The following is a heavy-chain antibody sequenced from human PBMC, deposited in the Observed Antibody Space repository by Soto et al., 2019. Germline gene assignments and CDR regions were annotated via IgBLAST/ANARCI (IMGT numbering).Heavy chain of an antibody. CDR3: APLRGAEGNFDY. CDR1: GFTFSSYG. V-gene: IGHV3-30*03. J-gene: IGHJ4*02. CDR2: ISYDGSNK. Sequence: QVQLVESGGGVVQPGRSLRLSCAASGFTFSSYGMHWVRQAPGKGLEWVAVISYDGSNKYYADSVKGRFTISRDNSKNTLYLQMKSLRAEDTAVYYCAPLRGAEGNFDYWGQGTLVTVSS. D-gene: IGHD1-26*01.